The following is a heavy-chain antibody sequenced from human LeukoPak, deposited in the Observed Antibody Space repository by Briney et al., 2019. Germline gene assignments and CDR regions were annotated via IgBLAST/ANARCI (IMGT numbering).Heavy chain of an antibody. Sequence: PSETLSLTCAVYGGSFSGYYWSWIRQPPGKGLEWIGEINHSGSTNYNPSLKSRVTISVDTSKNQFSLKLSSVTAADTAVYYCARNGHRRDGINYWGQGTLVTVSS. J-gene: IGHJ4*02. V-gene: IGHV4-34*01. CDR1: GGSFSGYY. D-gene: IGHD5-24*01. CDR3: ARNGHRRDGINY. CDR2: INHSGST.